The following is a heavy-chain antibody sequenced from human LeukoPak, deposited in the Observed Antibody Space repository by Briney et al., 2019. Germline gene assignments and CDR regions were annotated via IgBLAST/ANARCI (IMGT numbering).Heavy chain of an antibody. CDR3: ARAWGIAARRVDY. J-gene: IGHJ4*02. CDR2: IYYSGST. CDR1: GGSISSSSYY. D-gene: IGHD6-6*01. V-gene: IGHV4-39*07. Sequence: SETLSLTCTVSGGSISSSSYYWGWIRQPPGKGLEWIGSIYYSGSTYYNPSLKSRVTISVDTSKNQFSLKLSSVTAADTAVYYCARAWGIAARRVDYWGQGTLVTVSS.